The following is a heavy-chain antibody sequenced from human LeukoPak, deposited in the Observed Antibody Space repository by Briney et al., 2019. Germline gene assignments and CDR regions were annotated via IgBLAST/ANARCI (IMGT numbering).Heavy chain of an antibody. CDR1: GGSFSGYY. CDR3: ARSLPYYDSSGYYTDY. D-gene: IGHD3-22*01. CDR2: INHSGST. Sequence: SETLSLTCAVYGGSFSGYYWSWIRQPPGKGLEWIGEINHSGSTNYNPSLKSRVTISVDTSKNQFSLKLSSVTAADTAVYYCARSLPYYDSSGYYTDYWGKGTLVTVSS. V-gene: IGHV4-34*01. J-gene: IGHJ4*02.